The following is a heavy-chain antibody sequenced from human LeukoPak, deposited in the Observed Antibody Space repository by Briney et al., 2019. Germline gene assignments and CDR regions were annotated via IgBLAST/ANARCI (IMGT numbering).Heavy chain of an antibody. Sequence: ASVKVSCKASGYTITNNYMHWVRQAPGQGLEWMGVINPSGTGTSYAQKFQGRVTMSRDTSTSTLYMELSSLRSEDTAVYYCARDTDPYCSGGSCYPDYWGQGTLVTVSS. V-gene: IGHV1-46*01. CDR2: INPSGTGT. D-gene: IGHD2-15*01. J-gene: IGHJ4*02. CDR1: GYTITNNY. CDR3: ARDTDPYCSGGSCYPDY.